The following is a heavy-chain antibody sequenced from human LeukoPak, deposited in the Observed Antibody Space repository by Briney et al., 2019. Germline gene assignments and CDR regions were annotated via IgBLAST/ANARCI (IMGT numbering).Heavy chain of an antibody. Sequence: SETLSLTCAVYGGSFSGYYWSWIRQPPGKGLEWIGEINHSGSTNYNPPLKSRVTISVDTSKNQFSLKLSSVTAADTAVYYCARGLWRVSGWYPSRVGNHRNWFDPWGQGTLVTVSS. CDR2: INHSGST. CDR1: GGSFSGYY. J-gene: IGHJ5*02. CDR3: ARGLWRVSGWYPSRVGNHRNWFDP. V-gene: IGHV4-34*01. D-gene: IGHD6-19*01.